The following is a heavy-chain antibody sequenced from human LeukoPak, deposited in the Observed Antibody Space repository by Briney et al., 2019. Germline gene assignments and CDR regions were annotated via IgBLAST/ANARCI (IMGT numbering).Heavy chain of an antibody. Sequence: GGSLRLSCAASGFTFSSYAMSWVRQAPGKGLEWVSAISGSGGSTYYADSVKGRFTISRDNSKNTLYLQMNSLRAEDTAVYYCATSFGYCSSTSCYSDYWDQGTLVTVSS. V-gene: IGHV3-23*01. CDR3: ATSFGYCSSTSCYSDY. D-gene: IGHD2-2*03. J-gene: IGHJ4*02. CDR1: GFTFSSYA. CDR2: ISGSGGST.